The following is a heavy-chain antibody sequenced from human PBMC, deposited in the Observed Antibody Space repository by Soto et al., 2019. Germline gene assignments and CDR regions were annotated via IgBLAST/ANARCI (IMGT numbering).Heavy chain of an antibody. CDR2: IIPLLNIA. CDR1: GGPFSNDI. Sequence: QVQLVQSGAAVKKPGSSVKVSCKASGGPFSNDIITWVRQAPGQGLEWMGRIIPLLNIANYAQKFQGRVTITADRSTGTAYMELNSLRSEDTAVYYCARDSPIGSTFSGYDAIDYWGQGTLVTVSS. V-gene: IGHV1-69*08. D-gene: IGHD5-12*01. CDR3: ARDSPIGSTFSGYDAIDY. J-gene: IGHJ4*02.